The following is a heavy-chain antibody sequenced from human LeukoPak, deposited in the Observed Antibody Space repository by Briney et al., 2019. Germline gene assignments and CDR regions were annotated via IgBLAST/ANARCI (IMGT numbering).Heavy chain of an antibody. V-gene: IGHV4-4*02. Sequence: PSETLSLTCAVSGGSISSSNWWSWVRQPPGKGLEWIGYIYYSGSTYYNPSLKSRVTISVDTSKNQFSLKLSSVTAADTAVYYCAQRILTGYYFDYWGQGTLVTVSS. CDR2: IYYSGST. D-gene: IGHD3-9*01. CDR1: GGSISSSNW. J-gene: IGHJ4*02. CDR3: AQRILTGYYFDY.